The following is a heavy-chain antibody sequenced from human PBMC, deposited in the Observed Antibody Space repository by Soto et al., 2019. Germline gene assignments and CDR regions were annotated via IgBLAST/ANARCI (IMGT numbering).Heavy chain of an antibody. Sequence: ASVKVSCKASGYTFTGYYMHWVRQAPGQGLEWMGWINPNSGGTNYAQKFQGRVTMTRDTSISTAYMELSRLRSDDTAVYYCARNPRLEYSSSWSRQLWVKAVSGRGTTVTVSS. V-gene: IGHV1-2*02. J-gene: IGHJ6*01. CDR2: INPNSGGT. CDR3: ARNPRLEYSSSWSRQLWVKAV. D-gene: IGHD6-13*01. CDR1: GYTFTGYY.